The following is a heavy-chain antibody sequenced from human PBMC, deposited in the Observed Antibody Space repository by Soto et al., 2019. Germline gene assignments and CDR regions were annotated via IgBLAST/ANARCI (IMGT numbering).Heavy chain of an antibody. V-gene: IGHV4-34*01. CDR3: ARGKIDIVVVVAATGAFDI. Sequence: SETLSLTCAVYGGSFSGYYWSWIRQPPGKGLEWIGEINHSGSTNYNPSLKSRVTISVDTSKNQFSLKLSSVTAADTAVYYCARGKIDIVVVVAATGAFDIWGQGTMVTVSS. CDR1: GGSFSGYY. D-gene: IGHD2-15*01. CDR2: INHSGST. J-gene: IGHJ3*02.